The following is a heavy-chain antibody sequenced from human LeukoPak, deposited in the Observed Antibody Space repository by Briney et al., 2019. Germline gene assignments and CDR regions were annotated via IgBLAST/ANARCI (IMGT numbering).Heavy chain of an antibody. J-gene: IGHJ4*02. CDR3: ARGEGDYYDSSGYYGTHN. CDR2: ISYDESQK. CDR1: GFAFSSYA. D-gene: IGHD3-22*01. Sequence: GGSLRLPCAASGFAFSSYAMHWVRQAPGKGLEWVAVISYDESQKYHADSVKGRFTTSRDNSKNTLYLQMNSLRAEDTAVYYCARGEGDYYDSSGYYGTHNWGQGTLVTVSS. V-gene: IGHV3-30-3*01.